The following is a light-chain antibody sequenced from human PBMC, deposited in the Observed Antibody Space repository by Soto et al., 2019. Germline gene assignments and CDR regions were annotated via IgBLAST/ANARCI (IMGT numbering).Light chain of an antibody. Sequence: DIQMTQSPSSLSASVGDRVTITCRASQSISSYLNWYQQKPGKAPKLLIYAASSLQSGVPSRFSGSGSGTDFTLTISSLQPEDFATYYCHQSYGTPPTFGQGTKVEIK. V-gene: IGKV1-39*01. CDR1: QSISSY. CDR2: AAS. CDR3: HQSYGTPPT. J-gene: IGKJ1*01.